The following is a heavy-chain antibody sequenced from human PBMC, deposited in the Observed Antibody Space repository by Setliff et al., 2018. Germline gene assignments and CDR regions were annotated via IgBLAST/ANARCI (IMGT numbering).Heavy chain of an antibody. V-gene: IGHV4-59*01. CDR3: ARGWVRRSVWPAFDP. Sequence: SETLSLTCTAAGGSISSYHWSWIRQPPGKRLELIGYISYSGSTNYNPSLNSRVTISVDTSKNQFSLKLNSVTAADTAVYYCARGWVRRSVWPAFDPWRQGTLVTVSS. J-gene: IGHJ5*02. CDR1: GGSISSYH. CDR2: ISYSGST. D-gene: IGHD6-19*01.